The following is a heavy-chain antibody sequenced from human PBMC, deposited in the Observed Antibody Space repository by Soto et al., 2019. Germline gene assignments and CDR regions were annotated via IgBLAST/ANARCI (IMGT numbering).Heavy chain of an antibody. V-gene: IGHV4-30-4*01. Sequence: PSETLSLTCTVSGGSISSGDYYWSWIRQPPGKGLEWIGYIYYGGSTYYNPSLKSRVTISVDTSKNQFSLKLSSVTAADTAVYYCASGITMVRGEYYYYYGMDVWGQGTTVTVSS. CDR1: GGSISSGDYY. CDR3: ASGITMVRGEYYYYYGMDV. J-gene: IGHJ6*02. D-gene: IGHD3-10*01. CDR2: IYYGGST.